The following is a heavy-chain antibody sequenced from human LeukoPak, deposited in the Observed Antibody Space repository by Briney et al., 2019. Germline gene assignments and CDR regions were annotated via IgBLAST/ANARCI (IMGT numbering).Heavy chain of an antibody. CDR1: GFTFSSYG. J-gene: IGHJ5*02. D-gene: IGHD3-22*01. CDR3: AKDSRNIYYDCSGYYSA. Sequence: GGSLRLSCAASGFTFSSYGMTWVRQAPGKGLEWVSGISGSGGSTYYADSVKGRFTISRDNSKNTLYLQMNSLRAEDTAVYYCAKDSRNIYYDCSGYYSAWGQGTLVTVSS. V-gene: IGHV3-23*01. CDR2: ISGSGGST.